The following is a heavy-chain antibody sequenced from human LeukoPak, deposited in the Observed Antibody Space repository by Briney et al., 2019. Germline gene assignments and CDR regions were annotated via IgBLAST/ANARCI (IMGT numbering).Heavy chain of an antibody. Sequence: SETLSLTCAVSGGSISSSNWWSWVRQPPGKGLEWIGEIYHSGSTNYNPSLKSRVTISVDKSKNQFSLRLSSVTAADTAVYYCARAGYSSGCLDYWGQGTLVTVSS. CDR2: IYHSGST. J-gene: IGHJ4*02. CDR3: ARAGYSSGCLDY. D-gene: IGHD6-19*01. CDR1: GGSISSSNW. V-gene: IGHV4-4*02.